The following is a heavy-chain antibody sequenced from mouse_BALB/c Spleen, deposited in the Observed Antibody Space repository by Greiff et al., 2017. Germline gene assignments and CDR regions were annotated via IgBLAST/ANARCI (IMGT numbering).Heavy chain of an antibody. CDR2: ISDGGSYT. CDR3: AREYGNS. Sequence: EVKVVESGGGLVKPGGSLKLSCAASGFTFSDYYMYWVRQTPEKRLEWVATISDGGSYTYYPDSVKGRFTISRDNAKNNLYLQMSSLKSEDTAMYYCAREYGNSWGQGTLVTVSA. V-gene: IGHV5-4*02. CDR1: GFTFSDYY. D-gene: IGHD2-10*02. J-gene: IGHJ3*01.